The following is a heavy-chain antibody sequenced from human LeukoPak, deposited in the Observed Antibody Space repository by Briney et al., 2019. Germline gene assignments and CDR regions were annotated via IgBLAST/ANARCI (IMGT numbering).Heavy chain of an antibody. Sequence: GGSLRLSCAASEFTFSSYSMNWVRQAPGKGLEWVSSISSSSSYIYYADSVKGRFTISRDNAKNSLYLQMNSLRAEDTAVYYCARDVRSSWTGPNWFDPWGQGTLVTVSS. D-gene: IGHD6-13*01. CDR3: ARDVRSSWTGPNWFDP. J-gene: IGHJ5*02. CDR1: EFTFSSYS. V-gene: IGHV3-21*01. CDR2: ISSSSSYI.